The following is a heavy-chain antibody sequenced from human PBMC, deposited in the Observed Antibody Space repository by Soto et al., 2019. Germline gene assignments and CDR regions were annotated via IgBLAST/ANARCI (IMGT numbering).Heavy chain of an antibody. CDR2: IWYDGSNK. CDR3: ARKDKRGRPYGMDV. D-gene: IGHD3-16*01. CDR1: GFTFSSYG. V-gene: IGHV3-33*01. J-gene: IGHJ6*02. Sequence: GGSLRLSCAASGFTFSSYGMHWVRQAPGKGLEWVAVIWYDGSNKYYADSVKGRFTISRDNSKNTLYLQMNSLRAEDTAVYYCARKDKRGRPYGMDVWGQGTTVTVSS.